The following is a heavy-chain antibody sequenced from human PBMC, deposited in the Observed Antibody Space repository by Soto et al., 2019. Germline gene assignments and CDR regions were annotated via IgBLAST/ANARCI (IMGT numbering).Heavy chain of an antibody. D-gene: IGHD3-9*01. J-gene: IGHJ4*02. CDR3: AKDLSETVANWFPFDY. V-gene: IGHV3-48*01. CDR2: ISRSSTTI. Sequence: PGGSLRLSCAASGFTFSSYTMNWVRQAPGKGLEWVSYISRSSTTIYYADSVKGRFTISRDNAKNSLYLQMNSLRAEDTAVYYCAKDLSETVANWFPFDYCGQGTLVTVSS. CDR1: GFTFSSYT.